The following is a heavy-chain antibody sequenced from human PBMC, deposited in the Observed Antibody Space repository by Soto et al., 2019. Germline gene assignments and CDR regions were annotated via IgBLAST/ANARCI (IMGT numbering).Heavy chain of an antibody. CDR2: IYHSGST. J-gene: IGHJ4*02. D-gene: IGHD2-2*01. CDR3: AMRASQLVVPAAMFDY. Sequence: QVQLQESGPGLVKPSGTLSLTCAVSGGSISSSNWWSWVRQPQGKGLEWIGEIYHSGSTNYNPSLKSRVTISVDKSKNQFFLKVSSVTAAGTAVYYCAMRASQLVVPAAMFDYWGPGTLVTVSS. CDR1: GGSISSSNW. V-gene: IGHV4-4*02.